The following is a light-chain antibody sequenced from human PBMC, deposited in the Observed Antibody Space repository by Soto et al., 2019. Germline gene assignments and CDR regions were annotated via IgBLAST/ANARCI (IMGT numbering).Light chain of an antibody. CDR3: ASCDDSLNIWV. Sequence: QSVLTQPPSASGSPGQRVTISCSGSSANLARNSVNWYQQFPGTAPKLLIHKTDKRPSGVPDRFSGSKSGTSASLAITGLQSEDEGDYYCASCDDSLNIWVFGGGTKLTVL. CDR2: KTD. V-gene: IGLV1-44*01. CDR1: SANLARNS. J-gene: IGLJ3*02.